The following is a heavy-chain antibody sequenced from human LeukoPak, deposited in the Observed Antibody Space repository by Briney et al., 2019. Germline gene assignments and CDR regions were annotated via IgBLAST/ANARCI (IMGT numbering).Heavy chain of an antibody. J-gene: IGHJ6*03. CDR2: IYHSGST. D-gene: IGHD2-15*01. Sequence: SETLSLTCVVSGYSISSGYYWGWIRQPPGKGLEWTGNIYHSGSTYYNPSLKSRVIISVDTSKNQFSQKVSSVTAADTAVYYCSRGELLLSNYYYYYMDVWGKGTTVTVSS. CDR1: GYSISSGYY. CDR3: SRGELLLSNYYYYYMDV. V-gene: IGHV4-38-2*01.